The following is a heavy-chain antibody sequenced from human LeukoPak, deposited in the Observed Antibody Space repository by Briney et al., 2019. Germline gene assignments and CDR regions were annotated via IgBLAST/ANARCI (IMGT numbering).Heavy chain of an antibody. V-gene: IGHV4-39*01. CDR3: ARQYYDFWSGYYSRGYFDY. CDR2: IYYSGST. Sequence: PSETLSLTCTVSGGSISSSSYYWGWIRQPPGRGLEWIGSIYYSGSTYYNPSLKSRVTISVDTSKNQFPLKLSSVTAADTAVYYCARQYYDFWSGYYSRGYFDYWGQGTLVTVSS. J-gene: IGHJ4*02. CDR1: GGSISSSSYY. D-gene: IGHD3-3*01.